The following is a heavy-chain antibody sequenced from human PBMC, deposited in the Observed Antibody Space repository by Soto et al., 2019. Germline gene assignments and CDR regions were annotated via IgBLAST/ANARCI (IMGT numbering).Heavy chain of an antibody. CDR1: GFTFSSYA. V-gene: IGHV3-23*01. D-gene: IGHD3-10*01. J-gene: IGHJ3*02. Sequence: GGSLRLSCAASGFTFSSYAMSWVRQAPGKELEWVSAISGSGGSTYYADSVKGRFTISRDNSKNTLYLQMNSLRAEDTAVYYFAKDELLWFGEPDDAFDIWGQGTMVTVS. CDR2: ISGSGGST. CDR3: AKDELLWFGEPDDAFDI.